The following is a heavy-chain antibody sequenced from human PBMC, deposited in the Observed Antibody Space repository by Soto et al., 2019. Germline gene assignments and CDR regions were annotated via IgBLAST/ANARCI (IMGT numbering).Heavy chain of an antibody. Sequence: QLQLQESGPGLVKPSETLSLKCTVSGGSISSSSYYWGWIRQPPGKGLEWLGNIYYSGYSGTTYYNTSLKSRLTISVDTSNNQFSLKLSSVTAADTAVYFCVSTSEWSVLDNWGQGTLVIVSS. CDR1: GGSISSSSYY. CDR2: IYYSGYSGTT. D-gene: IGHD3-3*01. CDR3: VSTSEWSVLDN. J-gene: IGHJ4*02. V-gene: IGHV4-39*01.